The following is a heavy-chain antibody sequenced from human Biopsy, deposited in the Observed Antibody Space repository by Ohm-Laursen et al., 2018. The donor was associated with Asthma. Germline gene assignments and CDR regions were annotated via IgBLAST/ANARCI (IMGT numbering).Heavy chain of an antibody. Sequence: TLSLTCTVSGGSVNISGFYWSWVRQHPGRGPEWIGYISYDGSRYYNPSLKSRVTITLETSQNQFSLKLTSVTASDSALYYCARDLAGSCTSASCYGFDSWGQGAQVTVSS. D-gene: IGHD2-2*01. CDR2: ISYDGSR. J-gene: IGHJ5*01. V-gene: IGHV4-31*03. CDR3: ARDLAGSCTSASCYGFDS. CDR1: GGSVNISGFY.